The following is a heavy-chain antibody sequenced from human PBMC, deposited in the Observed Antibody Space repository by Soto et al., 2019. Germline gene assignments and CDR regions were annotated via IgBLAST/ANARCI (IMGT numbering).Heavy chain of an antibody. V-gene: IGHV3-23*01. CDR2: LTPSGGET. Sequence: EAQLLESGGGLVQPGGSLRLSCVASGFTFSTYAMSWVRQAPGKGLEWVSALTPSGGETFYADSVKGRFTISRDNSMNALYPQMNSLRIEDTVVYYCATTRGYGVSDAYDIWGHRTMVTVSS. J-gene: IGHJ3*02. CDR3: ATTRGYGVSDAYDI. CDR1: GFTFSTYA. D-gene: IGHD4-17*01.